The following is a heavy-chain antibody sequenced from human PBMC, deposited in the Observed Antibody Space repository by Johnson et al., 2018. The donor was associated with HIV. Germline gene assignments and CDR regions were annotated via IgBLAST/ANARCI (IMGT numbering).Heavy chain of an antibody. CDR1: GFTVSSNY. D-gene: IGHD3-22*01. J-gene: IGHJ3*02. V-gene: IGHV3-13*01. CDR2: IGTAGDT. Sequence: VQLVESGGGLVQPGGSLRLSCAASGFTVSSNYMSWVRQATGKGLEWVSAIGTAGDTYYPGSVKGRFTISRENAKNSLYLQMNSLRAGATAVYYCARGGGYDSSGYYSDAFDIWGQGTMVTVSS. CDR3: ARGGGYDSSGYYSDAFDI.